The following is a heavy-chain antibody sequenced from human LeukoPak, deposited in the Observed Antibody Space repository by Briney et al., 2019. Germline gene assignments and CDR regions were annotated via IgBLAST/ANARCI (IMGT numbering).Heavy chain of an antibody. CDR1: GFTFSSYG. CDR2: ISYDGSNK. J-gene: IGHJ4*02. CDR3: AKGYDSGSYYTEISDY. Sequence: GGSLRLSCAASGFTFSSYGMHWVRQAPGKGLEWVAVISYDGSNKYYADSVKGRFTISRDNSRNTLYLQMNSLRAEDTAVYYCAKGYDSGSYYTEISDYWGQGTLVTVSS. V-gene: IGHV3-30*18. D-gene: IGHD3-10*01.